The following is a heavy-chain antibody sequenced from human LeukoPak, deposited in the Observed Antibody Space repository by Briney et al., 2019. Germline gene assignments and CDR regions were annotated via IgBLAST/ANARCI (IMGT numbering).Heavy chain of an antibody. CDR3: ARWSSGWWYYFDY. J-gene: IGHJ4*02. CDR1: GGTFSSYD. D-gene: IGHD6-19*01. Sequence: ASVKLSCTASGGTFSSYDINWVRQATGQGLEWMGWMNPNSGTTGYAQKFQGRVTITRNTSISTAYMELSSLRSEDTAVYYWARWSSGWWYYFDYWGQGTLVTVSS. V-gene: IGHV1-8*03. CDR2: MNPNSGTT.